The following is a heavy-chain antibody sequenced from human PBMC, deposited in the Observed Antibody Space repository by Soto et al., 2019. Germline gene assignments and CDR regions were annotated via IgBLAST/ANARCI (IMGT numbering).Heavy chain of an antibody. CDR1: GFTFSSYG. J-gene: IGHJ2*01. V-gene: IGHV3-30*18. D-gene: IGHD6-13*01. CDR2: ISSDGSYG. CDR3: AKIADGLGYFDL. Sequence: QVQLVESGGGVVQPGRSLRLSCAASGFTFSSYGMHWVRQAPGKGLEWVAVISSDGSYGFYADSVKGRFTISRDNSKNTLYLQMSSLRTEDTAVFYCAKIADGLGYFDLWGRGTLVTVSS.